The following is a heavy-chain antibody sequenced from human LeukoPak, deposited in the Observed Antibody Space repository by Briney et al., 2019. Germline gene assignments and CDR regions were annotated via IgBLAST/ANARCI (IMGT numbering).Heavy chain of an antibody. D-gene: IGHD3-3*01. CDR3: AKDKQDDFWSGYYT. J-gene: IGHJ4*02. V-gene: IGHV3-74*01. CDR1: GFTFRSYW. CDR2: INTDGSST. Sequence: GGSLRLSCAVSGFTFRSYWMHWVRQAPGKGLVWVSRINTDGSSTSYADSVKGRFTISRDNAKNTLYLQMNSLRAEDTAVYYCAKDKQDDFWSGYYTWGQGTLVTVSS.